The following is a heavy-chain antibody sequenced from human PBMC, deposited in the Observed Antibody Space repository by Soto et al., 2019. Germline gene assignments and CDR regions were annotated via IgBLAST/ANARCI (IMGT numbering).Heavy chain of an antibody. CDR3: ARNGDRTRPGCIVGWFDP. D-gene: IGHD3-10*01. CDR2: INAGNGNT. J-gene: IGHJ5*02. V-gene: IGHV1-3*01. Sequence: ASVKVSCKASGYTFTSYAMHWVRQAPGQRFEWMGWINAGNGNTKYSQKFQGRVTITRDTSASTAYMELRSLRSDDTAMYYCARNGDRTRPGCIVGWFDPWGPGTLVTVSS. CDR1: GYTFTSYA.